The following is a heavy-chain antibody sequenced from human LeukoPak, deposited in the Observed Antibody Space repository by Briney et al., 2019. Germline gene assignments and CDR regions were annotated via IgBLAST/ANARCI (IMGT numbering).Heavy chain of an antibody. D-gene: IGHD4-17*01. Sequence: GGSLRLSCAASEFTVNSNYMIWVRQAPGKGLEWVSLIHSGGSTYNADSVKDRFTISRDNSKNTVYLQMNSLRAEDTAVYYCASRTTVTDADGFDIWGQGTMVTVSS. CDR1: EFTVNSNY. J-gene: IGHJ3*02. V-gene: IGHV3-66*01. CDR3: ASRTTVTDADGFDI. CDR2: IHSGGST.